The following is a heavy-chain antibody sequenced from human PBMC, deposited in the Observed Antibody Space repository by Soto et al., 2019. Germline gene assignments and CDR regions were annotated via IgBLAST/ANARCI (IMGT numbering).Heavy chain of an antibody. CDR3: ARGSREYYDSSGYYPLIDY. Sequence: QVQLQQWGAGLLKPSETLSLTCAVYGGSFSGYYWSWIRQPPGKGLEWIGEINHSGSTNYNPSLXSRVTLSVDTXXNXFXXKLSSVTAADTAVYYCARGSREYYDSSGYYPLIDYWGQGTLVTVSS. CDR2: INHSGST. V-gene: IGHV4-34*01. D-gene: IGHD3-22*01. J-gene: IGHJ4*02. CDR1: GGSFSGYY.